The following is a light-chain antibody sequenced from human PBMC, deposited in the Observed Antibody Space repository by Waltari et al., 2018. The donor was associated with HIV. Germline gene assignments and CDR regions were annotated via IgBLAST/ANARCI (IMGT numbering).Light chain of an antibody. CDR3: QQLNSYPPDT. J-gene: IGKJ5*01. CDR1: QGISSY. V-gene: IGKV1-9*01. CDR2: AAS. Sequence: IQLTQSQSFLSASVGARVTITCRASQGISSYLAWYQQKPGKAPKLLIYAASTLQSGVPSRFSGSGSGTEFTLTISSLQPEDFATYYCQQLNSYPPDTFGQGTRLEIK.